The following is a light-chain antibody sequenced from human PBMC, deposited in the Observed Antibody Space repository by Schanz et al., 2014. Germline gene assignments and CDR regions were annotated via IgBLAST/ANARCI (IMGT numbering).Light chain of an antibody. J-gene: IGLJ3*02. CDR2: DVS. V-gene: IGLV2-14*01. CDR3: ATWDDSLSAWV. Sequence: QAALTQPASVSGSPGQSITISCTGTSSDVGGYNYVSWYQQHPGKAPKLMIYDVSNRPSGVSNRFSGSKSGNTASLTISGLQAEDEADYYCATWDDSLSAWVFGGGTKLTVL. CDR1: SSDVGGYNY.